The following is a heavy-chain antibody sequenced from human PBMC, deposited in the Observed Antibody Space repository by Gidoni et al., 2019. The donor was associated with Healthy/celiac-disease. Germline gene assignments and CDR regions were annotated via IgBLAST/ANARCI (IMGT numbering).Heavy chain of an antibody. CDR1: GGSISSSSYY. J-gene: IGHJ4*02. CDR2: IYSSGST. Sequence: QLQLQESGPGLVKPSETLSLTCTVSGGSISSSSYYWGWIRQPPGKGLEWIGSIYSSGSTYHNPSLKSLVTISVDTSKNQFSLKLSSVTAADTAVYYCASRLVVVPAAPFDYWGQGTLVTVSS. D-gene: IGHD2-2*01. V-gene: IGHV4-39*01. CDR3: ASRLVVVPAAPFDY.